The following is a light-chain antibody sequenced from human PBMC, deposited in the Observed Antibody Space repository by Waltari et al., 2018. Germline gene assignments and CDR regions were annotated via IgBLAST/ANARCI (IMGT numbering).Light chain of an antibody. CDR2: AAS. V-gene: IGKV1-27*01. CDR1: QGISNY. CDR3: QKFDRAPES. J-gene: IGKJ1*01. Sequence: DIQMTKSPSSLSAFVGDRVTITCRASQGISNYLAWYQQRPGKVPKLLISAASTLQAGVPARFSGSGSGTDFTLTISSLQPEDVATYYCQKFDRAPESFGQGTKVDIK.